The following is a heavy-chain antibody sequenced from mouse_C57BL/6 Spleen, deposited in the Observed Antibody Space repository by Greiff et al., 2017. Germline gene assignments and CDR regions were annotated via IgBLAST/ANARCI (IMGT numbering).Heavy chain of an antibody. V-gene: IGHV1-4*01. J-gene: IGHJ2*01. CDR2: INPSSGYT. CDR1: GYTFTSYT. D-gene: IGHD1-1*01. Sequence: VQLQQSGAELARPGASVKMSCKASGYTFTSYTMHWVKQRPGQGLEWIGYINPSSGYTKYNQKFKDKATLTADKSSSTAYMQLSSLTSEASAVYYCASSPYRSSHHYFGHWGQGTP. CDR3: ASSPYRSSHHYFGH.